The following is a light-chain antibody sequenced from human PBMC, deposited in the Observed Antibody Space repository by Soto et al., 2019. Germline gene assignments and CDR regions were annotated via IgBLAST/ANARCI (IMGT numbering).Light chain of an antibody. J-gene: IGLJ1*01. CDR1: SSDVVSYNL. CDR2: EGG. Sequence: QSGLTQPASVSGAPGQPITISCTGTSSDVVSYNLVSCYQQHPCKAPNLIIYEGGKRPSGFSNHCSSSKSRNTASLTNSALQADYSSDYYCVSYAGSSTTYVF. CDR3: VSYAGSSTTYV. V-gene: IGLV2-23*01.